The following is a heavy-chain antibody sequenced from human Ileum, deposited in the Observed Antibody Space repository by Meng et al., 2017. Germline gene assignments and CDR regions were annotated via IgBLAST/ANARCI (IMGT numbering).Heavy chain of an antibody. Sequence: QVQLHGAARRLVKPWGTLSLTCAGSGTWWSWVRQPPGKGLEWIGEIFQSGRTNYNPSLKSRVTISIDKSKSQISLQLSAVTAADTAVYSCATSNDRDVYYLGYWGQGTLVTVSS. CDR1: GTW. J-gene: IGHJ4*02. CDR3: ATSNDRDVYYLGY. V-gene: IGHV4-4*02. D-gene: IGHD3-22*01. CDR2: IFQSGRT.